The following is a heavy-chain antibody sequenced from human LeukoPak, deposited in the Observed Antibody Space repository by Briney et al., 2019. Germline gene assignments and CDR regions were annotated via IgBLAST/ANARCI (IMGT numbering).Heavy chain of an antibody. D-gene: IGHD2-2*01. J-gene: IGHJ5*02. Sequence: SETLSLTCTVSGGSISSYYWSWIRQPPGKGPEWIGYIYYSGSTNYNPSLKSRVTISVDTSKNQFSLKLSSVTAADTAVYYCARKFEEGEVVGWFDPWGQGTLVTVSS. CDR3: ARKFEEGEVVGWFDP. V-gene: IGHV4-59*01. CDR2: IYYSGST. CDR1: GGSISSYY.